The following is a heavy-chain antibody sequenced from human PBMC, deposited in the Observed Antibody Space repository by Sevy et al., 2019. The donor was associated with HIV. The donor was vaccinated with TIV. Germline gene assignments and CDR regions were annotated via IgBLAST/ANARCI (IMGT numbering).Heavy chain of an antibody. CDR3: ARDVDSNYDGIDA. CDR2: IWYDGSDT. J-gene: IGHJ6*02. D-gene: IGHD4-4*01. Sequence: GGCLRLSCAASGFIFSNHGMHWVRQAPGKGLEWVARIWYDGSDTYYGETVKGRFTISRDNSKNTVDLQMNSLRVEDTAVYYCARDVDSNYDGIDAWGQGTTVTVSS. V-gene: IGHV3-33*01. CDR1: GFIFSNHG.